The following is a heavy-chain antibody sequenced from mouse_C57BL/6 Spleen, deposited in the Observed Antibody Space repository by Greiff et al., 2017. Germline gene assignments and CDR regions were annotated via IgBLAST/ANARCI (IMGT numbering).Heavy chain of an antibody. J-gene: IGHJ1*03. CDR2: IDPSDSYT. V-gene: IGHV1-50*01. D-gene: IGHD4-1*01. Sequence: QVQLQQPGAELVKPGASVKLSCKASGYTFTSYWMQWVKQRPGQGLEWIGAIDPSDSYTNYNQKFKGKATLTVDTSSSTAYMQLSSLTSEDSAVYYWARLGGTGYFDVWGTGTTVTVSS. CDR1: GYTFTSYW. CDR3: ARLGGTGYFDV.